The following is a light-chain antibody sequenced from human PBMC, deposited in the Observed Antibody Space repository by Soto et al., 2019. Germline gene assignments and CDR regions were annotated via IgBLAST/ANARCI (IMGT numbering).Light chain of an antibody. J-gene: IGKJ1*01. Sequence: EIVLTQFPGTLSLSPGERATLSCRASQSVTNNYLAWYQQRPGQPPNLLIFGASNRATGIPDRFSGSGSGTDFTLTISRLEPEDFAVYYCQQYGSPIQTFGQGTRWIS. V-gene: IGKV3-20*01. CDR1: QSVTNNY. CDR3: QQYGSPIQT. CDR2: GAS.